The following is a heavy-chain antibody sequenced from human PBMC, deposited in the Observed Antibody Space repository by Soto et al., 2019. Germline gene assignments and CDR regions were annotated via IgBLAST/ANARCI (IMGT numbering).Heavy chain of an antibody. CDR2: IHYSGST. Sequence: QVQLQESGPGLVKPSETLSLTCTVSGVSITSHYWTWIRQPPGKGLEWIGNIHYSGSTHDSPSLKGRVIISVDPSENQSSLKLSPVTTADTAVYYCTVGGAGHPFDYWGQGTLVTVSS. CDR3: TVGGAGHPFDY. D-gene: IGHD3-16*01. V-gene: IGHV4-59*11. CDR1: GVSITSHY. J-gene: IGHJ4*02.